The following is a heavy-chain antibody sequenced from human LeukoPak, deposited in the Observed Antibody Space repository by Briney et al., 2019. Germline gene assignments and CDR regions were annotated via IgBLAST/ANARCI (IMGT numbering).Heavy chain of an antibody. V-gene: IGHV1-46*01. CDR2: INPSGGST. Sequence: ASVKVSCKASGYTFTSYYMHWVRQAPGQGLEWMGIINPSGGSTSYAQKFQGRVTMTRDTSISTAYMELSRLRSDDTALYYCARLGLVQYSYYGLDVWGQGTTVTVSS. D-gene: IGHD3/OR15-3a*01. CDR3: ARLGLVQYSYYGLDV. J-gene: IGHJ6*02. CDR1: GYTFTSYY.